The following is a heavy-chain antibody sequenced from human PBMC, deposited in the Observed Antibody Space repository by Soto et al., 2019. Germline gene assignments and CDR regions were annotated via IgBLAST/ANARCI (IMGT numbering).Heavy chain of an antibody. CDR2: ISNDGSNK. Sequence: QVQLVESGGGVVQPGRSLRLSCAASGFIFSSYSMHWVRQAPGEGLEWVAMISNDGSNKDYVDSVKGRFTISRDNSNNTLSLQMNSLRAEDTAVYYCARDQFLDAFDIWGQGTMVTVSS. J-gene: IGHJ3*02. D-gene: IGHD2-21*01. CDR1: GFIFSSYS. CDR3: ARDQFLDAFDI. V-gene: IGHV3-30-3*01.